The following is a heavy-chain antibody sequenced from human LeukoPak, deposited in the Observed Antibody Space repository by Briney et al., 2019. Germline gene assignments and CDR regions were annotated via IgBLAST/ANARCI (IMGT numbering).Heavy chain of an antibody. V-gene: IGHV3-33*01. CDR3: ARDRDGRSGWPDY. CDR2: IWYDGSNK. Sequence: PGGSLRLSCAASGFTFSSYGMHWVRQAPGKGLEWVAVIWYDGSNKYYADSVKGRFTISRDNYKNTLYLQMNSLRAEDTAVYYCARDRDGRSGWPDYWGQGTLVTVSS. J-gene: IGHJ4*02. CDR1: GFTFSSYG. D-gene: IGHD6-19*01.